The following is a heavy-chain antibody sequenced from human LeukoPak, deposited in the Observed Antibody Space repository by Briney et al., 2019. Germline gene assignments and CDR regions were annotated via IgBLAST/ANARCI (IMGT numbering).Heavy chain of an antibody. CDR1: GGSITTYY. CDR2: IYYSRST. D-gene: IGHD3/OR15-3a*01. V-gene: IGHV4-4*08. J-gene: IGHJ5*02. CDR3: ARDSGFWTFDP. Sequence: SETLSLTCTVSGGSITTYYWSWIRQPPGKGLEWIGYIYYSRSTMYNPSLKSRVTMAVDTSKNQISLKLTSVTAADTAVYYCARDSGFWTFDPWGQGALVTVSS.